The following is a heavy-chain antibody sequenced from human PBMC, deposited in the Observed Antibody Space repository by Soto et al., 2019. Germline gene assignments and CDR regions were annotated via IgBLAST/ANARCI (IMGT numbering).Heavy chain of an antibody. J-gene: IGHJ3*02. CDR3: AKTGTYDSSGYYPIDAFDI. CDR2: IGGSGGST. V-gene: IGHV3-23*01. D-gene: IGHD3-22*01. Sequence: PGGSLRLSCAASGFTFSSYAMSWVRQAPGKGLEWVSAIGGSGGSTYYADSVKGRFTISRDNSKNTLYLQMNSLRAEDTAVYYCAKTGTYDSSGYYPIDAFDIWGQGTMVTVS. CDR1: GFTFSSYA.